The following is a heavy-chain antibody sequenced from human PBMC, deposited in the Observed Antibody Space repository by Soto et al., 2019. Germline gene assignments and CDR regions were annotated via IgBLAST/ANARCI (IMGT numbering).Heavy chain of an antibody. Sequence: EVQLLESGGGLVQPGGSLRLSCAASGFTFSNYAIAWVRQAPGKGLEWVSGISGSGGTTYYADSVKARFTISRDNSKDTLHLQMNSLRAEDTAVYYCAKTPRQWLVYFDYWGQGALVTVSS. V-gene: IGHV3-23*01. CDR1: GFTFSNYA. CDR3: AKTPRQWLVYFDY. CDR2: ISGSGGTT. D-gene: IGHD6-19*01. J-gene: IGHJ4*02.